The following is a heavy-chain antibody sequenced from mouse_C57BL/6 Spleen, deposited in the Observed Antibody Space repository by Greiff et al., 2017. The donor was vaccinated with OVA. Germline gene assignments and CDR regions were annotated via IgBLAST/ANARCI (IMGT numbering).Heavy chain of an antibody. V-gene: IGHV5-4*03. Sequence: DVKLVESGGGLVKPGGSLKLSCAASGFTFSSYAMSWVRQTPEKRLEWVATISDGGSYTYYPDNVKGRFTISRDNAKNNLYLQMSHLKSEDTAMYYCARRDGYDPWFAYWGQGTLVTVSA. CDR2: ISDGGSYT. CDR3: ARRDGYDPWFAY. J-gene: IGHJ3*01. D-gene: IGHD2-2*01. CDR1: GFTFSSYA.